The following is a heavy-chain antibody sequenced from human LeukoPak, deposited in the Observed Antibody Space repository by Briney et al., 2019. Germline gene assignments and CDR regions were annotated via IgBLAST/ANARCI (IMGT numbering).Heavy chain of an antibody. V-gene: IGHV4-4*07. J-gene: IGHJ3*02. Sequence: SETLSLTCTVSGGSISSYYWSWIRQPAGKGLEWIGRIYTSGSTNYNPSLKSRVTMSVDTSKNQFSLKLSSVTAADTAVYYCARGYYDILTGYSADHASDIWGQGTMVTVSS. CDR2: IYTSGST. CDR3: ARGYYDILTGYSADHASDI. CDR1: GGSISSYY. D-gene: IGHD3-9*01.